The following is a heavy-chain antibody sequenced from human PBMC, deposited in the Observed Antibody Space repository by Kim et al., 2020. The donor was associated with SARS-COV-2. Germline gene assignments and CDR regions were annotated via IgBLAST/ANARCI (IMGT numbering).Heavy chain of an antibody. CDR3: ARYCSSTSCYML. J-gene: IGHJ4*02. CDR2: ISYDGSNK. CDR1: GFTFSSYA. Sequence: GGSLRLSCAASGFTFSSYAMHWVRQAPGKGLEWVAVISYDGSNKYYADSVKGRFTISRDNSKNTLYLQMNSLRAEDTAVYYCARYCSSTSCYMLWGQGTLVTVSS. V-gene: IGHV3-30-3*01. D-gene: IGHD2-2*02.